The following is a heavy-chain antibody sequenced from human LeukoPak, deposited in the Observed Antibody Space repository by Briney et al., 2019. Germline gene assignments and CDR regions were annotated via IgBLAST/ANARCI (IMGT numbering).Heavy chain of an antibody. D-gene: IGHD6-13*01. CDR1: NDSIRNYY. J-gene: IGHJ1*01. V-gene: IGHV4-59*01. CDR3: ARSITSSWYGDFQH. CDR2: IYHTGNT. Sequence: SETLSLTCTVSNDSIRNYYWSWIRQPPGQGLEWIGYIYHTGNTNYNPSLKSRLTMSIDTSKNQFSLKLSSVTAADTAVYYCARSITSSWYGDFQHWGQGTLVTVSS.